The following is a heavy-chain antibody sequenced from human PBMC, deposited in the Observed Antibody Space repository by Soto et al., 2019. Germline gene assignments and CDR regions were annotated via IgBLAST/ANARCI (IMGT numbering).Heavy chain of an antibody. J-gene: IGHJ4*02. CDR1: GFTFSSYA. D-gene: IGHD3-10*01. V-gene: IGHV3-30-3*01. CDR3: ARGSTDSYPGSRIFDF. Sequence: QVQLVESGGGVVQPGRSLRLSCAASGFTFSSYAMHWVRQAPGKGLEWVAVISYDGSIKYYADSVKGRFTISRDNSKNTLYLQMNSLRVEDSALYYCARGSTDSYPGSRIFDFWGRGTLVTVSS. CDR2: ISYDGSIK.